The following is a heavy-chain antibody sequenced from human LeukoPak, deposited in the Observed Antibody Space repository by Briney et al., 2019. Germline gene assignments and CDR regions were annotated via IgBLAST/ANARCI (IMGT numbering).Heavy chain of an antibody. J-gene: IGHJ6*03. CDR2: INPNSGGT. CDR3: ARGYCSSTSCYTDYYYYYYMDV. V-gene: IGHV1-2*02. Sequence: ASVKVSCKASGYTFTGYYMHWVRQAPGQGLEWMGWINPNSGGTNYAQKFQGRVTMTRDTSISTAYMELSRLRSDDTAVYYCARGYCSSTSCYTDYYYYYYMDVWGKGTTVTVSS. D-gene: IGHD2-2*02. CDR1: GYTFTGYY.